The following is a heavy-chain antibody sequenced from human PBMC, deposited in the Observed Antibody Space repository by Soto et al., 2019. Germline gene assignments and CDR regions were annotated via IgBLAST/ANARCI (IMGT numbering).Heavy chain of an antibody. Sequence: SETLSLTCAVSGGSITSANWWTWVRQPPGGGLEWIGEISHSGITNYKASLKSRVTMSVDKTKNDVSLKLTSVTAADTAVYYCARVLRGWFDPWGQGTPVTAPQ. CDR3: ARVLRGWFDP. CDR1: GGSITSANW. V-gene: IGHV4-4*02. J-gene: IGHJ5*02. CDR2: ISHSGIT.